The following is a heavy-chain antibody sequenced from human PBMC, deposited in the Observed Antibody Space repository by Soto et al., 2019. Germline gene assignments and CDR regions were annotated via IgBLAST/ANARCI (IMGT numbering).Heavy chain of an antibody. V-gene: IGHV3-11*01. D-gene: IGHD3-10*01. CDR1: GFTFSDYY. J-gene: IGHJ4*02. Sequence: QVQLVESGGGLVKPGGSLRLSCAASGFTFSDYYMSWIRQAPGKGLEWISYISSSGIAIYYADSVKGRFTISRDNAKNSLYLQMNSLRADDTAVYYCAVSPEWELLRINYWGQGTLVTVSS. CDR2: ISSSGIAI. CDR3: AVSPEWELLRINY.